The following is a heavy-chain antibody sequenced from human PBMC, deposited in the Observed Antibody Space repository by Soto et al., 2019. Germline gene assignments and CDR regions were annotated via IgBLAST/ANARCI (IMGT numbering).Heavy chain of an antibody. V-gene: IGHV4-34*01. CDR1: GGSFSGYY. CDR2: INHSGST. CDR3: ARGPDIVVVVAATPGPYWFDP. Sequence: QVQLQQRGAGLLKPSETLSLTCAVYGGSFSGYYWSWIRQPPGKGLEWIGEINHSGSTNYNPSLKSRVTISVDTSKNQFSLKLSSVTAADTAVYYCARGPDIVVVVAATPGPYWFDPWGQGTLVTVSS. D-gene: IGHD2-15*01. J-gene: IGHJ5*02.